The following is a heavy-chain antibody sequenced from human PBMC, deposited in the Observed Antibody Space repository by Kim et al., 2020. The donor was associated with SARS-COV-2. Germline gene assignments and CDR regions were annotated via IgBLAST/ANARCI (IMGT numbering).Heavy chain of an antibody. V-gene: IGHV3-23*01. Sequence: GGSLRLSCAASGFTFNNHVMVWVRQAPGKGLEWVSSLGPSGTNTHYAASVKGRFTISRDNPKNTVFLQMDSLRAEDTAVYYCVRCACDCSSHYFYFWGQG. CDR3: VRCACDCSSHYFYF. CDR1: GFTFNNHV. D-gene: IGHD2-21*01. J-gene: IGHJ4*02. CDR2: LGPSGTNT.